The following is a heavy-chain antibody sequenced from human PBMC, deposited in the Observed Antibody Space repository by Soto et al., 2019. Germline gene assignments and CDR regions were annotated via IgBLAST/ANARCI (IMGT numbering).Heavy chain of an antibody. J-gene: IGHJ4*02. CDR3: AKASKLVAGTILDY. CDR1: GFTFSSYG. Sequence: QVQLVESGGGVVQPGRSLRLSCAASGFTFSSYGMHWVRQAPGKGLEWVAVISYDGSNKYYADSVKGRFTISRDNSKNTLYLQMNSLRAEDTAVYYCAKASKLVAGTILDYWGQGTLVTVSS. CDR2: ISYDGSNK. D-gene: IGHD6-19*01. V-gene: IGHV3-30*18.